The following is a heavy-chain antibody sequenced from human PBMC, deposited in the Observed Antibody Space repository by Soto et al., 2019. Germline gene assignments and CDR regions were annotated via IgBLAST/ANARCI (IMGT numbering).Heavy chain of an antibody. V-gene: IGHV4-59*12. Sequence: SETLSLTCTVSGGSISSYYWSWIRQPPGKGLEWIGYIYYSGSTNYNPSLKSRVTISVDRSKNQFSLKLSSVTAADTAVYYCARVGLAAVRGNWFDPWGQGTLVTVSS. CDR3: ARVGLAAVRGNWFDP. CDR1: GGSISSYY. D-gene: IGHD6-13*01. J-gene: IGHJ5*02. CDR2: IYYSGST.